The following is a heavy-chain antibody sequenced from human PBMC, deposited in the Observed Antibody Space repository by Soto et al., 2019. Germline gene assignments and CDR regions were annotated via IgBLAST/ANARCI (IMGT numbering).Heavy chain of an antibody. J-gene: IGHJ6*02. V-gene: IGHV4-30-2*01. CDR2: IYHSGST. CDR3: ARQLRYYVMDV. D-gene: IGHD1-26*01. Sequence: PSATLSLTCAVSGGSISSGGYSWSWIRQPPGKGLEWIGYIYHSGSTYYNPSLKSRVTISVDRSKNQFSLKLSSVTAADTAVYYCARQLRYYVMDVWGQGTTVTVSS. CDR1: GGSISSGGYS.